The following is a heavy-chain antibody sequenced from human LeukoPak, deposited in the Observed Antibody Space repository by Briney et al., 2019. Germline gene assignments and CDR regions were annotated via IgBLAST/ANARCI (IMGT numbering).Heavy chain of an antibody. CDR1: GFTFSSYW. V-gene: IGHV3-7*01. CDR2: IKEDGSKK. Sequence: GGSLRLSCAASGFTFSSYWMSWVRQAPGEGLEWVANIKEDGSKKSYVDSLKGRFTISRDNAKNSLYLQVDSLRAEDTAVYYCALGGWDYAPQSSSDFDYWGQGTLVTVSS. J-gene: IGHJ4*02. CDR3: ALGGWDYAPQSSSDFDY. D-gene: IGHD4-17*01.